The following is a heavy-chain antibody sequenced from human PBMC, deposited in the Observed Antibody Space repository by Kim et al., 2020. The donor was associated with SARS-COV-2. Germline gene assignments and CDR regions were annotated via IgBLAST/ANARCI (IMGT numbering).Heavy chain of an antibody. J-gene: IGHJ4*02. V-gene: IGHV4-59*13. CDR2: IYYSGST. CDR1: GGSISSYY. Sequence: SETLSLTCTVSGGSISSYYWSWMRQPPGKGLEWIGYIYYSGSTNYNPSLKSRVTISVDTSKNQFSLKLSSVTAADTAVYYCARVIAAVFDYWGQGTLVTVSS. CDR3: ARVIAAVFDY. D-gene: IGHD6-6*01.